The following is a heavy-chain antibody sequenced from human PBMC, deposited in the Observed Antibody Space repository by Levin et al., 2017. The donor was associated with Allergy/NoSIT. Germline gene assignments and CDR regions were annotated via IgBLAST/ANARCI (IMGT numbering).Heavy chain of an antibody. V-gene: IGHV7-4-1*02. CDR3: ARFPSWNYATGFLDT. Sequence: ASVKVSCKTSGHTFTRFTLNWVRQAPGQGLEWMGWINTNTGNPTYAQGFAGRFVFSLDTSVKTAYLQTNSLKAEDTAGYDCARFPSWNYATGFLDTWGQGTKVAVSS. J-gene: IGHJ3*02. CDR1: GHTFTRFT. D-gene: IGHD1-7*01. CDR2: INTNTGNP.